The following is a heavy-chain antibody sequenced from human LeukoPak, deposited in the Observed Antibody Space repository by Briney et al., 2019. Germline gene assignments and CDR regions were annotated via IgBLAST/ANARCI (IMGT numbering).Heavy chain of an antibody. CDR1: GGSISSYY. D-gene: IGHD3-16*01. Sequence: PSETLSLTCTVSGGSISSYYWSWIRQPPGKGLEWIGYIYYSGSTNYNPSLKSRVTISVDTSKNQFSLKLSSVTAADTAVYYCASLFGGVIDYWGQGTLVTASS. V-gene: IGHV4-59*01. CDR2: IYYSGST. J-gene: IGHJ4*02. CDR3: ASLFGGVIDY.